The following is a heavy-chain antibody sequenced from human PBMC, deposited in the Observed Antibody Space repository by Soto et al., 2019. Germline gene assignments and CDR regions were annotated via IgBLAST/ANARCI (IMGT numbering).Heavy chain of an antibody. CDR1: GSSFKTHA. D-gene: IGHD6-13*01. CDR2: ITGNGVSV. J-gene: IGHJ4*02. CDR3: AKEGRYSNNWYLPAPIDS. V-gene: IGHV3-23*01. Sequence: PGGSLRLSCAVSGSSFKTHAMTWVRQAPGKGLEWVSSITGNGVSVFYRDSVKGRFTISRDNSRTTLYLQMNSLRADDTAVYYCAKEGRYSNNWYLPAPIDSWGQGTLLTVST.